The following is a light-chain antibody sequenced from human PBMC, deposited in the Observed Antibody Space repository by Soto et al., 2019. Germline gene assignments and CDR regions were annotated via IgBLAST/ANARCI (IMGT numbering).Light chain of an antibody. J-gene: IGKJ1*01. CDR2: KAP. CDR1: QSISSW. CDR3: QQYNSYWT. Sequence: DIQMTQSPSTLSASVGDRVTITCRASQSISSWLAWYQQKPGKAPKLLIYKAPSLESGVPSRFSGSGSGTEFTLTINSLQPDDFATYYCQQYNSYWTFGQGTKVDIK. V-gene: IGKV1-5*03.